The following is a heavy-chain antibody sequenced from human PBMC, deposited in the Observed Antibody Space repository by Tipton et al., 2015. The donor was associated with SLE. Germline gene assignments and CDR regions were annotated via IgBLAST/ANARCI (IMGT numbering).Heavy chain of an antibody. D-gene: IGHD6-13*01. CDR3: ARGVAAADPYYYYGMDV. CDR2: IRYDGSNK. CDR1: GFTFSSYG. J-gene: IGHJ6*02. Sequence: SLRLSCAASGFTFSSYGMHWVRQAPGKGLEWVAFIRYDGSNKYYADSVKGRFTISRDNSKNTLYLQMNSLRAEDTAVYYCARGVAAADPYYYYGMDVWGQGTTVTVSS. V-gene: IGHV3-30*02.